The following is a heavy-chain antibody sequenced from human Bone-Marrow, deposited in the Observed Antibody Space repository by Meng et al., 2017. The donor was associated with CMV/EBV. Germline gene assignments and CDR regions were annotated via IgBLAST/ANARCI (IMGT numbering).Heavy chain of an antibody. Sequence: GSLRLSCTVSGGSISSSSYYWGWIRQPPGKGLEWIGSIYYSGSTYYNPSLKSRVTISVDTSKNQFSLKLSSVTAADTAVYYCARGFWSGYYFLDPWGQGNLVTVSS. V-gene: IGHV4-39*01. CDR2: IYYSGST. J-gene: IGHJ5*02. CDR3: ARGFWSGYYFLDP. D-gene: IGHD3-3*01. CDR1: GGSISSSSYY.